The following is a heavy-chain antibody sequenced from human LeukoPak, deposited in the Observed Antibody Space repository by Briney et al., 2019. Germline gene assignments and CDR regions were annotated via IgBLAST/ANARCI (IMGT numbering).Heavy chain of an antibody. D-gene: IGHD3-10*01. Sequence: SVKVSCKASGGTFSSYAISWVRQAPGQGLEWMGGIIPIFGTANYAQKFQGRVTITADESTSTAYMELSSLKSEDTAVYYCARTKYYYGSGPSDYWGQGTLVTVSS. CDR1: GGTFSSYA. CDR3: ARTKYYYGSGPSDY. CDR2: IIPIFGTA. V-gene: IGHV1-69*01. J-gene: IGHJ4*02.